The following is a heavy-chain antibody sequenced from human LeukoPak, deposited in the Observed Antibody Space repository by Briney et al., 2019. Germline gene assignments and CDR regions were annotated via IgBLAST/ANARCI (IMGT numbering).Heavy chain of an antibody. CDR2: IYYSGST. J-gene: IGHJ4*02. CDR3: ARIATRDGYSFDY. CDR1: GGSISSYY. Sequence: SETLSLTCTVSGGSISSYYWSWIRQPPGKGLEWIGYIYYSGSTNYNPSLKSRVTISVDTSKNQFSLKLSSVTAADTAVYYCARIATRDGYSFDYWGQGTLITVSS. V-gene: IGHV4-59*01. D-gene: IGHD5-24*01.